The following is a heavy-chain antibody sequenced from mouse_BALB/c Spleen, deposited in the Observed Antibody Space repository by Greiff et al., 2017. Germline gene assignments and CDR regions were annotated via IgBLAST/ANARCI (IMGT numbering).Heavy chain of an antibody. J-gene: IGHJ3*01. Sequence: VQLQQSGAELARPGASVKLSCKASGYTFTSYWMQWVKQRPGQGLEWIGAIYPGDGDTRYTQKFKGKATLTADKSSSTAYMQLSSLASEDSAVYYCARGYGNYVPWFAYWGQGTLVTVSA. D-gene: IGHD2-10*02. V-gene: IGHV1-87*01. CDR1: GYTFTSYW. CDR2: IYPGDGDT. CDR3: ARGYGNYVPWFAY.